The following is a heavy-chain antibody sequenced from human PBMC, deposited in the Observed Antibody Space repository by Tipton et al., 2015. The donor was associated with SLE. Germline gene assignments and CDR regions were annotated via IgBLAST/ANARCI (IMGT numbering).Heavy chain of an antibody. J-gene: IGHJ4*02. CDR3: TRGSGRYEY. Sequence: RSLRLSCTTSGFRFGDFALTWVRQAPGKGLEWVGYIRAKAYGGTPEYAPSVRGRFTVSRDDSKGVAYLQMNSLKIEDTAVYYCTRGSGRYEYWGQGTLVTVPS. CDR1: GFRFGDFA. CDR2: IRAKAYGGTP. V-gene: IGHV3-49*04. D-gene: IGHD3-3*01.